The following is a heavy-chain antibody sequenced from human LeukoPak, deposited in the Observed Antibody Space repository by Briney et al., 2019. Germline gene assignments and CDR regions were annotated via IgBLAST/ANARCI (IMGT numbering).Heavy chain of an antibody. CDR2: IIPILGIA. V-gene: IGHV1-69*04. D-gene: IGHD3-9*01. CDR1: GGTFSSYA. Sequence: GASVKVSCKASGGTFSSYAISWVRQAPGQGLEWMGRIIPILGIANYAQKFQGRVTITADKSTSTAYMELSSLRSEDTAVYYYARDHAPEENDILTGYYKRNAFDIWGQGTMVTVSS. CDR3: ARDHAPEENDILTGYYKRNAFDI. J-gene: IGHJ3*02.